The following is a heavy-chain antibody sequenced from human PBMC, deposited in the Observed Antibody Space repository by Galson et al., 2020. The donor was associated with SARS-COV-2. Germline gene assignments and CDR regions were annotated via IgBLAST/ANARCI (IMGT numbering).Heavy chain of an antibody. CDR1: GFTFSDCA. Sequence: LSLTCAASGFTFSDCAMHWVRQAPGKGLEWVAVIWYNGRNKYYADSVKGRFTISRDNSKNTLYLQMNSLRAEDTAVYYCAREGESGIVAAPMDYWGQGTLVTVSS. D-gene: IGHD2-2*01. V-gene: IGHV3-33*01. CDR3: AREGESGIVAAPMDY. J-gene: IGHJ4*02. CDR2: IWYNGRNK.